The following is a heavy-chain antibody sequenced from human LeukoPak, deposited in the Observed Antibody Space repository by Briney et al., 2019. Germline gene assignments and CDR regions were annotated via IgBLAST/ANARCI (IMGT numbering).Heavy chain of an antibody. Sequence: SETLSLTCTVSGGSISSYYWSWIRQPPGKGLEWIGYIYYSGSTNYNPSLKSRVTISVDTSKNQFSLKLSSVTAADTAVYYCARAQCGGDRYFSYWGQGTLVTVSS. CDR3: ARAQCGGDRYFSY. D-gene: IGHD2-21*02. J-gene: IGHJ4*02. CDR2: IYYSGST. V-gene: IGHV4-59*01. CDR1: GGSISSYY.